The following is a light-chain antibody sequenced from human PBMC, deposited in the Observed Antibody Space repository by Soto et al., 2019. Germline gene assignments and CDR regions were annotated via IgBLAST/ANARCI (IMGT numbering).Light chain of an antibody. CDR2: DAS. CDR3: QQRSNWPIT. V-gene: IGKV3-11*01. J-gene: IGKJ5*01. CDR1: QSVSSY. Sequence: EIVLTQSPATLSLSPGERATLSCWASQSVSSYLAWYQQKPGQAPRLLIYDASNRATGIPARFSGSGSGTDFTLTISSLEPADFAVYYCQQRSNWPITFGQGTRLEIK.